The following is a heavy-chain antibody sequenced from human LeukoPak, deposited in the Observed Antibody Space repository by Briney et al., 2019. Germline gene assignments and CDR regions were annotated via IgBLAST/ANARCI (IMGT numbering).Heavy chain of an antibody. CDR2: MNPNSGNT. V-gene: IGHV1-8*01. J-gene: IGHJ4*02. CDR1: GYTFTNYD. CDR3: ARGYCSSTSCYRNGGLNDY. Sequence: ASVKVSCKASGYTFTNYDINWVRQATGQGLEWMGWMNPNSGNTGYAQKFQGRVTMTRNTSISTAYMELSSLRSEDTAVYYCARGYCSSTSCYRNGGLNDYWGQGTLVTVSS. D-gene: IGHD2-2*01.